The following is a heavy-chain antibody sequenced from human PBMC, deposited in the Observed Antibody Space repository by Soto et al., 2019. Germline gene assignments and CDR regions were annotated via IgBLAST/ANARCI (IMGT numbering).Heavy chain of an antibody. CDR2: INEKGGT. J-gene: IGHJ3*02. Sequence: SETLSLTCTVSGGSVSSSFYYWSWIRQPQGQGLEWIAYINEKGGTNYNPSLKSRVTISVDTSENHYSLKLSSVTAADTAVYFCARIGDIFTAYDAFDIWGQGTMVS. D-gene: IGHD3-9*01. CDR3: ARIGDIFTAYDAFDI. CDR1: GGSVSSSFYY. V-gene: IGHV4-61*01.